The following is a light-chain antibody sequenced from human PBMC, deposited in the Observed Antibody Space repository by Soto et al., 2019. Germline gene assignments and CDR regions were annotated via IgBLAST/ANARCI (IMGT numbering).Light chain of an antibody. J-gene: IGLJ3*02. CDR2: DVS. CDR1: SSDIGGYNY. V-gene: IGLV2-14*03. CDR3: TSYTSRSTWV. Sequence: QSALTQPASVSGSPGQSITISCTGTSSDIGGYNYVSWYQHHPGKAPKLMIYDVSSRPSGVSNRFSGSKSGNTASLTISGLQAEDEADYYCTSYTSRSTWVFGGGTKLTVL.